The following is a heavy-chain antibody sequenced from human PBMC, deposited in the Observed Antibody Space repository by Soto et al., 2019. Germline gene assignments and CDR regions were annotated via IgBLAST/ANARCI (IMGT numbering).Heavy chain of an antibody. CDR2: TYFRSEWYN. J-gene: IGHJ4*02. CDR1: GDSVSSSSAA. CDR3: ARDGGSSGWIDY. V-gene: IGHV6-1*01. D-gene: IGHD6-19*01. Sequence: PSQTLSLTCAISGDSVSSSSAAWSWIRQSPSRGLEWLGRTYFRSEWYNDYAVSVKSRITFNADTSTNQFSLHLNSVTPEDTAVYYCARDGGSSGWIDYWGQGTLVTVS.